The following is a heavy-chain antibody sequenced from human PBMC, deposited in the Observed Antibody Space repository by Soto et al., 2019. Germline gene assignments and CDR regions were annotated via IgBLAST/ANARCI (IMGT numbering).Heavy chain of an antibody. CDR2: IYYSGIT. V-gene: IGHV4-39*01. CDR3: ARHGAN. CDR1: GVSISNSSYY. D-gene: IGHD3-10*01. J-gene: IGHJ4*02. Sequence: EPLSLTCTVSGVSISNSSYYWGWIRRPPGKGLEWIGTIYYSGITYYNPSLKSRVTISVDTSKNQFSLKLTSVTAADTAVYYCARHGANWGQGTLVTVSS.